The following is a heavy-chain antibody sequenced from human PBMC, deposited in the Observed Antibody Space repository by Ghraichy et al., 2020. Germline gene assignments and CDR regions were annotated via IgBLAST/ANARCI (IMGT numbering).Heavy chain of an antibody. CDR3: AKDGGAFQLTTSYYSSDMDV. D-gene: IGHD1-1*01. CDR2: IRNDGTNK. J-gene: IGHJ6*02. CDR1: GLSFSKFG. Sequence: GGSLRLSCEASGLSFSKFGMYWVRQVPGKGLEWVAFIRNDGTNKDYVDSVKGRFTISRENSKNTLYLHMNSLRAEDTAVYYCAKDGGAFQLTTSYYSSDMDVWGQATTVTVTS. V-gene: IGHV3-30*02.